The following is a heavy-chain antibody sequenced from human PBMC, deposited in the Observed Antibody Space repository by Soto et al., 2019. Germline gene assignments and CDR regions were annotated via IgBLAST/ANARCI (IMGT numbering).Heavy chain of an antibody. J-gene: IGHJ6*02. Sequence: GGSLRLSCAASGFTFSSYGMHWVRQAPGKGLEWVAVISYDGSNKYYVDSVKGRFTISRDKSKNTLYLQMNSLRGEDTAVYYCAKATNYAWYDMDVWGQGTTVTVSS. CDR3: AKATNYAWYDMDV. D-gene: IGHD2-2*01. CDR1: GFTFSSYG. CDR2: ISYDGSNK. V-gene: IGHV3-30*18.